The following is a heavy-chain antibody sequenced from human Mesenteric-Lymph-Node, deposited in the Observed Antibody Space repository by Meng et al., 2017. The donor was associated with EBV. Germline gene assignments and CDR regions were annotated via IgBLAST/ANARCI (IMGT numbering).Heavy chain of an antibody. Sequence: VTLQEAGPGLVKPSETLSLTCTVSGGSVTSGSYYWNWIRQPPGKRLEWIGYIHYSGSTNYNPSLKSQITISVDTSKNQLSLRVSHVTAADTAVYYCARGRRGVQYFDFWGQGALVTVSS. D-gene: IGHD1-1*01. CDR1: GGSVTSGSYY. J-gene: IGHJ4*02. V-gene: IGHV4-61*01. CDR3: ARGRRGVQYFDF. CDR2: IHYSGST.